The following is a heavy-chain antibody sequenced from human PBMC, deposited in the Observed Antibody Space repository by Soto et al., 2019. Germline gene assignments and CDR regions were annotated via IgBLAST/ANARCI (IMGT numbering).Heavy chain of an antibody. CDR1: GYTFTNYG. CDR2: INGYNGKT. D-gene: IGHD1-1*01. CDR3: GSEGDDVYYSYGMDV. V-gene: IGHV1-18*01. J-gene: IGHJ6*02. Sequence: VQLVQSGDEVKKPGASVKVSCKASGYTFTNYGISLVRQAPGQGLEWMGWINGYNGKTVYTQKIQSRQTMTEETSTGPAYMELRRLRSDDTAVYYCGSEGDDVYYSYGMDVSRQAKRVILSS.